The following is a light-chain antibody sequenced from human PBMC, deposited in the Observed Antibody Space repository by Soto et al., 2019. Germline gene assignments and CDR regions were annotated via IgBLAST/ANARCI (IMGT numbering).Light chain of an antibody. CDR1: QSISSY. J-gene: IGKJ4*01. CDR3: QQSYSSIT. CDR2: AAS. V-gene: IGKV1-39*01. Sequence: DIQMTQSPSSLSASVGDRVTITCRASQSISSYLNWYQQKPGKAPKLLIYAASSLQSGVPSRFSGSGSGTDFTLTISSLQPEDFATYYCQQSYSSITFGGGTKLGIK.